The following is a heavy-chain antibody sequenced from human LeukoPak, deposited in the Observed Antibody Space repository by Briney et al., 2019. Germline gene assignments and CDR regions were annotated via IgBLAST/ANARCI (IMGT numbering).Heavy chain of an antibody. CDR1: GFTFSSYY. CDR2: IRQDGSAE. D-gene: IGHD3-22*01. Sequence: PGGSLRLSCAASGFTFSSYYMTWVRRAPGQGLEWVANIRQDGSAEFYADSVKGRFTISRDNAKNSLFLQMNSLRAEDTAVYYCARDRPTYYYDSNTPDYWGQGTLVTVSS. J-gene: IGHJ4*02. CDR3: ARDRPTYYYDSNTPDY. V-gene: IGHV3-7*01.